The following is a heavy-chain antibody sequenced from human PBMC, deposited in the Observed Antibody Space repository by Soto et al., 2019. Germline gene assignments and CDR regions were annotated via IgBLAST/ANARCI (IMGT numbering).Heavy chain of an antibody. J-gene: IGHJ6*03. CDR1: GFTVSSNY. D-gene: IGHD3-9*01. V-gene: IGHV3-66*01. CDR3: ARDQHILTGYDSDYYYYYMDV. Sequence: EVQLVESGGGLVQPRGSLRLSCAASGFTVSSNYMSWVRQAPGKGLEWVSVIYSGGSTYYADSVKGRFTISRDNSKNTLYLQMNSLRAEDTAVYYCARDQHILTGYDSDYYYYYMDVWGKGTTVTVSS. CDR2: IYSGGST.